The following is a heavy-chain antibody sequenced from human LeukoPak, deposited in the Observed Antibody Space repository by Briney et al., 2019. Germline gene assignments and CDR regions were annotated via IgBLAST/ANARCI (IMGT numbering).Heavy chain of an antibody. CDR1: GGTFSSYA. D-gene: IGHD6-6*01. Sequence: ASVKVSCKASGGTFSSYAISWVRQAPGQGLEWMGGIIPIFGTANYAQKFQGRVTITTDESTSTAYMELSSLRAEDTAVYYCAKDQRGRDSSSQLDVWGKGTTVTVSS. CDR2: IIPIFGTA. V-gene: IGHV1-69*05. J-gene: IGHJ6*04. CDR3: AKDQRGRDSSSQLDV.